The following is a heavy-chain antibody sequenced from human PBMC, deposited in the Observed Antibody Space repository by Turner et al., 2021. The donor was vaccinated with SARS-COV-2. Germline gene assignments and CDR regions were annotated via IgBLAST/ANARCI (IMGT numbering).Heavy chain of an antibody. D-gene: IGHD3-10*01. J-gene: IGHJ6*02. V-gene: IGHV3-53*01. CDR2: IYSGGST. CDR1: GFTVSSNY. Sequence: EVQLVESGGGLIQPGGSLRLHCAASGFTVSSNYMSWVRQAPGKGLEWVSVIYSGGSTYYADSVKGRFTISRDNSKNTLYLQMNSLRAEDTAVYYCARDRRVWFGELLYGLDVWGQGTTVTVSS. CDR3: ARDRRVWFGELLYGLDV.